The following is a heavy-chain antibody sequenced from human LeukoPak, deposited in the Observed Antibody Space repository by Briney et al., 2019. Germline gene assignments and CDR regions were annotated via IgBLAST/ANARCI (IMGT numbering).Heavy chain of an antibody. J-gene: IGHJ5*02. CDR2: IHPGEYER. D-gene: IGHD6-25*01. V-gene: IGHV5-51*01. CDR3: ARRTDSGWKWFDP. CDR1: GYRLTSYW. Sequence: GESLKIPCKASGYRLTSYWIGWVRQMPGKGLEWMGVIHPGEYERRYSPSFEGQVTISADRSISTAYMQWSSLKASDTAMYYCARRTDSGWKWFDPWGQGTLVTVSS.